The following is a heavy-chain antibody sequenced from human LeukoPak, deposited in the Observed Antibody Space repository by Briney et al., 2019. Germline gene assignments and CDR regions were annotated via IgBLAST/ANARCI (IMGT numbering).Heavy chain of an antibody. CDR2: ISWCSGST. D-gene: IGHD6-19*01. V-gene: IGHV3-43D*03. Sequence: GVSLTLSCAASAFTFYDYAMHWLRQAPGLGLVGVSNISWCSGSTYYAFSGKVRFTIYRDNNKNSLYLQKNSLRAEDPPLYHCAKDLLRGKNYSRGWYDHSYYYYMDVWGKGTTVTISS. CDR1: AFTFYDYA. J-gene: IGHJ6*03. CDR3: AKDLLRGKNYSRGWYDHSYYYYMDV.